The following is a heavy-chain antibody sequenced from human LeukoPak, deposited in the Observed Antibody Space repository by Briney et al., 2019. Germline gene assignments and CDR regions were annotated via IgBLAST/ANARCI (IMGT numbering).Heavy chain of an antibody. CDR3: ACYSADIGCPDY. Sequence: GGSLRLSSVAFGLTSRVSAVTWSLQAPGKGLEWVSYISSSGSPIYYADSVKGRFTISRDNVKNSLHLQMNNLRAEDTAVYSCACYSADIGCPDYWGQGTLVTVSS. CDR1: GLTSRVSA. CDR2: ISSSGSPI. V-gene: IGHV3-48*03. D-gene: IGHD3-10*01. J-gene: IGHJ4*02.